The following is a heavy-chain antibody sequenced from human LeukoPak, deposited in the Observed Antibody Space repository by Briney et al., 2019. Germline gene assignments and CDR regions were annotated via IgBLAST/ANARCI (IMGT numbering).Heavy chain of an antibody. D-gene: IGHD3-16*02. CDR3: ARGTPGSYLGY. CDR1: GYTFTAYY. CDR2: INPNSGGT. Sequence: ASVRVSCKASGYTFTAYYLHWVRQAPGQGLEWMGWINPNSGGTNYAQKFKGWVTLTRDTSINTTYMELSRLASDVTAVYFCARGTPGSYLGYWGQGTLVTVSS. J-gene: IGHJ4*02. V-gene: IGHV1-2*04.